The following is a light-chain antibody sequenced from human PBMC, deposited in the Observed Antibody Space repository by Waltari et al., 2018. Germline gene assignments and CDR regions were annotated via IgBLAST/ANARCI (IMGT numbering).Light chain of an antibody. CDR3: ATWDNSLTDVV. J-gene: IGLJ2*01. V-gene: IGLV1-51*01. CDR2: DTN. CDR1: SSNIGNYF. Sequence: QSVLTQPPSVSAAPGQKVTISCSGSSSNIGNYFVSWYTQLPGAAPKLLIYDTNKRPSGIPDRFSASKSGTSATLGIPGLQIGDEADYYCATWDNSLTDVVFGGGTKLTVL.